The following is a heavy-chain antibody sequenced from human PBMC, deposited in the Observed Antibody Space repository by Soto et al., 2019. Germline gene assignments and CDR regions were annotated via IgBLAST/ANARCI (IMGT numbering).Heavy chain of an antibody. CDR3: ARGPFYCSSTSCPYAFDI. CDR1: GFTFSSYW. D-gene: IGHD2-2*01. CDR2: INSDGSST. V-gene: IGHV3-74*01. J-gene: IGHJ3*02. Sequence: GGSLSLSCAPSGFTFSSYWLHWVRQAPGKGLVWVSRINSDGSSTSYADSVKGRFTISRDNAKNTLYLQMNSLRAEDTAVYYCARGPFYCSSTSCPYAFDIWGQGTMVTVSS.